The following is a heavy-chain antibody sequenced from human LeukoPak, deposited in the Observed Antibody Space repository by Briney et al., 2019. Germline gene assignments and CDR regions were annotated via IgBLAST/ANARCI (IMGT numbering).Heavy chain of an antibody. V-gene: IGHV4-39*01. Sequence: SETLSLTCTVSGGSISSYYWGWIRQAPGTGLQWIGSISFSGSTYYNPSLKSRVTISGDTSKNQFSLNLNAVTAADTAVYYCARHRGSGSYYDPHDYWGQGTLVTVSS. D-gene: IGHD1-26*01. J-gene: IGHJ4*02. CDR3: ARHRGSGSYYDPHDY. CDR2: ISFSGST. CDR1: GGSISSYY.